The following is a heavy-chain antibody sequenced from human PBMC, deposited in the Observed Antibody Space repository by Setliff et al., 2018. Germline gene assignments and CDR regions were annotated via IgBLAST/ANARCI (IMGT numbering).Heavy chain of an antibody. CDR1: GGSISSYY. Sequence: SETLSLTCAVSGGSISSYYWGWIRQPPGKGLEWIGSIYYSGSTYYNPSLKSRVTISVDTSKNQFSLKLSSVTAADTAVYYCARRETYYNFWSGYYAYWGQGTLVTVPQ. CDR2: IYYSGST. D-gene: IGHD3-3*01. J-gene: IGHJ4*02. CDR3: ARRETYYNFWSGYYAY. V-gene: IGHV4-39*07.